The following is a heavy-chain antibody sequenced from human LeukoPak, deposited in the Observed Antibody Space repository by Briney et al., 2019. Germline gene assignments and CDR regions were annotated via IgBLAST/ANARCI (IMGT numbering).Heavy chain of an antibody. J-gene: IGHJ4*02. CDR2: IKQDGSEK. V-gene: IGHV3-7*01. Sequence: GGSLRLSCAASGFTFSSYWMSWVRQAPGKGLEWVANIKQDGSEKYYVDSVKGRFTISRDNAKNSLYLQMNSLRAEDTAVYYCARDRDLYDSSGYYFYWGQGTLVTVSS. CDR3: ARDRDLYDSSGYYFY. CDR1: GFTFSSYW. D-gene: IGHD3-22*01.